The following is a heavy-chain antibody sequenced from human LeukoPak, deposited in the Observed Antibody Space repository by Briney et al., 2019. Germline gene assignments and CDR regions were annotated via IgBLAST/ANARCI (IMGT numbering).Heavy chain of an antibody. CDR3: ARVYYDFWSGYSLIAFDI. V-gene: IGHV4-59*01. CDR2: IYYSGST. J-gene: IGHJ3*02. D-gene: IGHD3-3*01. CDR1: GGSISSYY. Sequence: PSETLSLTCTVSGGSISSYYWSWIRQPPGKGLEWIGYIYYSGSTNYNPSLTSRVTISVDTSKNQFSLKLSSVTAADTAVYYCARVYYDFWSGYSLIAFDIWGQGTMVTVSS.